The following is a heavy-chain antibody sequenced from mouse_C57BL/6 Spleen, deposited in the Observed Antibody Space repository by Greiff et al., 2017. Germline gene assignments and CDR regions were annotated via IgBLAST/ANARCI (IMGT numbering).Heavy chain of an antibody. CDR2: IHPNSGST. D-gene: IGHD1-1*01. Sequence: QVQLQQPGAELVKPGASVKLSCKASGYTFTSYWMHWVKQRPGQGLEWIGMIHPNSGSTNYNEKFKSKATLTVHTSSSTAYMQRSSLTSEDSAVYYWARNSLYYGSSDFDYWGQGTTLTVSS. J-gene: IGHJ2*01. V-gene: IGHV1-64*01. CDR1: GYTFTSYW. CDR3: ARNSLYYGSSDFDY.